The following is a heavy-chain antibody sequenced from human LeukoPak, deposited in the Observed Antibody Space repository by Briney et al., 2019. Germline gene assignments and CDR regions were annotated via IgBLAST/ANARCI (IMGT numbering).Heavy chain of an antibody. CDR1: GGSISSYY. Sequence: SETLSLTCTVSGGSISSYYWSWIRQPPGKGLEWIGYIYYGGSTNYNPSLKSRVTISVDTSKNQFSLKLSSVTAADTAVYYCARRIEATIDDAFDIWGQGTMVTVSS. D-gene: IGHD5-24*01. V-gene: IGHV4-59*08. J-gene: IGHJ3*02. CDR3: ARRIEATIDDAFDI. CDR2: IYYGGST.